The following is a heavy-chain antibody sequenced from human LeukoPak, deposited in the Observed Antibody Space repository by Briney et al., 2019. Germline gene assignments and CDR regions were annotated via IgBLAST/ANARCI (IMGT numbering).Heavy chain of an antibody. CDR2: IYSGGST. V-gene: IGHV3-53*01. Sequence: PWGSLRLSCAASGFTVSSNYMSWVRQAPGKGLEWVSVIYSGGSTYYADSVKGRFTISRDNSKNTLYLQMNSLRAEDTAVYYCASSAVGADFDYWGQGTLVTVSS. CDR1: GFTVSSNY. D-gene: IGHD1-26*01. CDR3: ASSAVGADFDY. J-gene: IGHJ4*02.